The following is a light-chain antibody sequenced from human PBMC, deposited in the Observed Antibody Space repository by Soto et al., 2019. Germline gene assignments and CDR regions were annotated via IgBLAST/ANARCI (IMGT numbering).Light chain of an antibody. V-gene: IGKV1-5*03. Sequence: DIQMTQSPSTLSESVGDRVTINCRASQSISTWLAWYQQEPGKAPKLLIHKASSLQSGVPSRFSGSGSGTDFTLTISSLHPDDFATYYCQQYNSYSPTFGQGTRVEIK. J-gene: IGKJ1*01. CDR2: KAS. CDR3: QQYNSYSPT. CDR1: QSISTW.